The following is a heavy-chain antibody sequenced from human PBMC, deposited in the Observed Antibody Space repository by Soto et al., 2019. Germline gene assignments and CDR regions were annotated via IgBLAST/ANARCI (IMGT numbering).Heavy chain of an antibody. CDR2: ISAYNGNT. Sequence: RLPLEKELAWMGWISAYNGNTNYAQKLQGRVTMTTDTSTSTAYMELRSLRSDDTAVYYCARAKGELLWFGELIYFDNCSQGT. J-gene: IGHJ4*02. D-gene: IGHD3-10*01. CDR3: ARAKGELLWFGELIYFDN. V-gene: IGHV1-18*01.